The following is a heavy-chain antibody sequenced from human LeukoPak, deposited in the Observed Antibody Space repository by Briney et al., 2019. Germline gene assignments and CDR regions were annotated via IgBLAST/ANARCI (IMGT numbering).Heavy chain of an antibody. Sequence: PGGSLRLSCAASGFTFSSYSMNWVRQAPGKGLEWVSSISSSSSYIYYADSVKGRFTISRDNAKNSLYLQMNSLRAEDTAVYYCARDTSGYYRVYYFDYWGQGTLVTVSS. D-gene: IGHD3-22*01. J-gene: IGHJ4*02. CDR2: ISSSSSYI. CDR3: ARDTSGYYRVYYFDY. CDR1: GFTFSSYS. V-gene: IGHV3-21*01.